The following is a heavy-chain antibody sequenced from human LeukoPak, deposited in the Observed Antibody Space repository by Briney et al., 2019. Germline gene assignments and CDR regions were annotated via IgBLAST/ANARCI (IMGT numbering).Heavy chain of an antibody. Sequence: GGSLRLSCAASGFTFSSYGMHWVRQAPGKGLEWVAVISYDGSNKYYADSVKGRFTISRDNSKNTLYLQVNSLRAEDTAVYYCTTTVTTRLAGWGQGTMVTVSS. CDR3: TTTVTTRLAG. CDR2: ISYDGSNK. J-gene: IGHJ3*01. CDR1: GFTFSSYG. V-gene: IGHV3-30*03. D-gene: IGHD4-17*01.